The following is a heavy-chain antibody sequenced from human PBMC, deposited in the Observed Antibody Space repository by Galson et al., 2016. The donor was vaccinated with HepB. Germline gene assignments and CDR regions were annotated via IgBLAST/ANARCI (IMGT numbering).Heavy chain of an antibody. CDR2: IYRSGNT. Sequence: ETLSLTCVVSGDSISSSDWWSWVRQSPGKGLEWIGEIYRSGNTNCNPSLKSRVTMSIDKSKSQFSLSLSSVTDADTATYYCARVVVIPAAKGFDSWGQGTLVTVSP. V-gene: IGHV4/OR15-8*02. CDR1: GDSISSSDW. J-gene: IGHJ4*02. CDR3: ARVVVIPAAKGFDS. D-gene: IGHD2-2*01.